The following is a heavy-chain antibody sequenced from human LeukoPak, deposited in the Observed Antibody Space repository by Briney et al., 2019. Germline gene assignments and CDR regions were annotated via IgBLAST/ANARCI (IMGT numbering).Heavy chain of an antibody. J-gene: IGHJ4*02. CDR1: GFTFSSYG. CDR2: ISYDGSNK. Sequence: GGSLRLSCAASGFTFSSYGMHWVRQAPGKGLEWVALISYDGSNKYYADSVKGRFTISRDNSKNTLYLQMNSLRAEDTAVYYCAKDHKRYGDYTRGNNFDYWGQGTLVTVSS. V-gene: IGHV3-30*18. CDR3: AKDHKRYGDYTRGNNFDY. D-gene: IGHD4-17*01.